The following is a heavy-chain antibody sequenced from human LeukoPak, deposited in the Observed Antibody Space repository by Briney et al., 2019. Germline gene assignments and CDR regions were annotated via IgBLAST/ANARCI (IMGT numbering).Heavy chain of an antibody. CDR2: IIPIFGTA. J-gene: IGHJ5*02. D-gene: IGHD4-17*01. CDR1: GGTFSSYA. CDR3: ARAPEDGDYDRIWFDP. Sequence: SVKVSCKASGGTFSSYAISWVRQAPGQGLEWMGGIIPIFGTANYAQKFQGRVTITADESTSTAYMELSSLRSEDTAVYYCARAPEDGDYDRIWFDPWGQGTLVTVSS. V-gene: IGHV1-69*01.